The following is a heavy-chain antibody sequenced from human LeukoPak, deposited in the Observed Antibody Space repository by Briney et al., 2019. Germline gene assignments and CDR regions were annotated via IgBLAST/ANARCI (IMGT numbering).Heavy chain of an antibody. J-gene: IGHJ6*02. Sequence: ASVKVSCKASGYTFTSYDINWVRQATGQGLEWMGWMNPNSGNTGYAQQFQGRVTMTRNTSISTAYMELSSLRSEDTAVYYCARGSGYCSGGSCYYYGMDVWGQGTTVTVSS. CDR3: ARGSGYCSGGSCYYYGMDV. V-gene: IGHV1-8*01. D-gene: IGHD2-15*01. CDR2: MNPNSGNT. CDR1: GYTFTSYD.